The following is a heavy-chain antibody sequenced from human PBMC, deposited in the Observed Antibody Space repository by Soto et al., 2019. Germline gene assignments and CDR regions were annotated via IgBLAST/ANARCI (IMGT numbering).Heavy chain of an antibody. J-gene: IGHJ5*02. Sequence: PSETLSLTCTVSGGSISRYYWNWIRQPPGKGLEWIGYIYYSGSTNYNPSLKSRVTISVDTSKNQFSLKLSSVTAADTAVYYCARAPGSGSYYGWFDPWGQGTLVTVSS. CDR3: ARAPGSGSYYGWFDP. CDR1: GGSISRYY. V-gene: IGHV4-59*01. D-gene: IGHD3-10*01. CDR2: IYYSGST.